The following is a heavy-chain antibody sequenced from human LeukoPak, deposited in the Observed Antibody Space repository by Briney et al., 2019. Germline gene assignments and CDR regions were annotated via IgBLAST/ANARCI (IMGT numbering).Heavy chain of an antibody. Sequence: SETLSLTCAVYGGSFSGYYWSWIRQPPGKGLEWIGEINHSGSTNYNPSLKSRVTISVDTSKNQFSLKLSSVTAADTAVYYCARSGMATVPSDYWGQGTLVTVSS. J-gene: IGHJ4*02. CDR3: ARSGMATVPSDY. V-gene: IGHV4-34*01. D-gene: IGHD5-24*01. CDR1: GGSFSGYY. CDR2: INHSGST.